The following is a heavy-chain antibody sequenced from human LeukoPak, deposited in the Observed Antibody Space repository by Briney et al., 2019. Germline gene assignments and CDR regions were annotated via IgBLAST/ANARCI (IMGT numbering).Heavy chain of an antibody. CDR1: GFTFSSYA. J-gene: IGHJ5*02. V-gene: IGHV3-23*01. CDR3: AKGRKYPHGWFDP. Sequence: GGSLRLSCAASGFTFSSYAMSWVRQAPGQGLEWVTAISGSGGSTYYADSVKGRFTISRDNSKNTLYLQMNSLRAEDTAVYYCAKGRKYPHGWFDPWGQGTLVTVSS. D-gene: IGHD2-2*01. CDR2: ISGSGGST.